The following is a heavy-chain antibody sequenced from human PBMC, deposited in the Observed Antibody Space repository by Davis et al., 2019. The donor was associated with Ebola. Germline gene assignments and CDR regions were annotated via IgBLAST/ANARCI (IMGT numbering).Heavy chain of an antibody. CDR1: GGSISSSSYY. J-gene: IGHJ4*02. CDR3: ASGGYSGCDGYFDD. V-gene: IGHV4-39*01. Sequence: GSLRLSCTVSGGSISSSSYYWGWNRQPPGKGLEWIGSIYYSGSTYYNPSLKSRVTISADTSKNQFSLKLTSVTAADTAVYYCASGGYSGCDGYFDDWGQGTLVTVSS. D-gene: IGHD5-12*01. CDR2: IYYSGST.